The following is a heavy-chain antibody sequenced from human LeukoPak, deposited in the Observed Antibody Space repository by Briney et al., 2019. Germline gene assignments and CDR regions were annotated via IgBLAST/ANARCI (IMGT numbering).Heavy chain of an antibody. CDR2: IYYSGKT. V-gene: IGHV4-59*01. CDR1: GGAISSYH. Sequence: PSETLSLTCTVSGGAISSYHWNWIRQPPGKGLEWIGSIYYSGKTNYNPSLKSRVTISIDTSKNQFSVKLSSVTAADTAVYYCARDRGYGDPFFDYWGQGTLVTVSS. J-gene: IGHJ4*02. CDR3: ARDRGYGDPFFDY. D-gene: IGHD4-17*01.